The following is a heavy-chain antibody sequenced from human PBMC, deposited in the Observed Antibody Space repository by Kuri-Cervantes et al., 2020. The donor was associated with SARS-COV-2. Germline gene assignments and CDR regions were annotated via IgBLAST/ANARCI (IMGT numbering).Heavy chain of an antibody. D-gene: IGHD6-13*01. CDR1: GFTFDDYA. J-gene: IGHJ6*02. CDR2: IRYDGSNK. CDR3: AKDPGIAAADGMDV. V-gene: IGHV3-30*02. Sequence: GGSLRLSCAASGFTFDDYAMHWVRQTPGKGLEWVAFIRYDGSNKYYADSVKGRFTISRDNSKNTLYLQMNSLRAEDTAVYYCAKDPGIAAADGMDVWDQGTTVTVSS.